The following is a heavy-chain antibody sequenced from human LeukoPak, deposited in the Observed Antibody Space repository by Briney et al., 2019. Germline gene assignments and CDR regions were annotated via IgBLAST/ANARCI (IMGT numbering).Heavy chain of an antibody. D-gene: IGHD3-22*01. CDR2: INPSGGST. Sequence: ASVKVSCKASGYTFTSYYMHWVRQSPGQGLEWMGIINPSGGSTSYAQKFQGRVTMTRDTSTSTVYMELSSLRSEDTAVYYCARGFDSSGYYYGYFDYWGQGTLVTVSS. CDR3: ARGFDSSGYYYGYFDY. J-gene: IGHJ4*02. CDR1: GYTFTSYY. V-gene: IGHV1-46*01.